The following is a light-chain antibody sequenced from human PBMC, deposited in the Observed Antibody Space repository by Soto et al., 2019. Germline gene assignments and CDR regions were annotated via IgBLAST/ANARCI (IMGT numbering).Light chain of an antibody. J-gene: IGLJ1*01. CDR1: KNDIGFYDF. V-gene: IGLV2-8*01. CDR2: EVV. CDR3: KSYAGSNTYV. Sequence: QSALTRPPSASGSPGRSGSISCTGTKNDIGFYDFVSWYQHHPGKAPRLIIYEVVQRPSGVPGRFSGSKSGNTASLTVSGLQAADEADSFCKSYAGSNTYVFGSGTKVTVL.